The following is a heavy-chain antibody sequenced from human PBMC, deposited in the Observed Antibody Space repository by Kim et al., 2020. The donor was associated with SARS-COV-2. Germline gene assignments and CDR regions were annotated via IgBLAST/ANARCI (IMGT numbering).Heavy chain of an antibody. Sequence: SETLSLTCAVYGGSFSGYYWSWIRQPPGKGLEWIGEINHSGSTNYNPSLKSRVTISVDTSKNQFSLKLSSVTAADTAVYYCARDSARRVTTIRRGGYYG. CDR3: ARDSARRVTTIRRGGYYG. CDR2: INHSGST. V-gene: IGHV4-34*01. D-gene: IGHD5-12*01. J-gene: IGHJ6*01. CDR1: GGSFSGYY.